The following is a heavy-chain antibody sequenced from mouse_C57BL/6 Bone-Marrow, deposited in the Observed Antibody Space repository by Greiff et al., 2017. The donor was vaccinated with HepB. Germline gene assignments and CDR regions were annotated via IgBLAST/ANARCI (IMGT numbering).Heavy chain of an antibody. J-gene: IGHJ2*01. Sequence: DVKLVESGGGLVQPGGSLKLSCAASGFTFSDYYMYWVRQTPEKRLEWVAYISNGGGSTYYPDTVKGRFTISRDNAKNTLYLQRSRLKSEDTAMYYCARRGGSSFYFDYWGQGTTLTVSS. CDR1: GFTFSDYY. CDR3: ARRGGSSFYFDY. CDR2: ISNGGGST. D-gene: IGHD1-1*01. V-gene: IGHV5-12*01.